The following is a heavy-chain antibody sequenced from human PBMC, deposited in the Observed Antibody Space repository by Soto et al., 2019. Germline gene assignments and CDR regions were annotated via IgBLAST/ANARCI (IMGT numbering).Heavy chain of an antibody. V-gene: IGHV3-30*18. Sequence: QVQLVESGGGVVQPGRSLRLSCAASGFTFSSYGMHWVRQAPGKGLEWVAVISYDGSNKYYADSVKGRFTISRDNSKNPVFLQMDRLGGEDTGVYFWWKGPAVVIVPAGMNYYYGMDGWGPGTKVTVPS. J-gene: IGHJ6*02. D-gene: IGHD2-2*01. CDR3: WKGPAVVIVPAGMNYYYGMDG. CDR1: GFTFSSYG. CDR2: ISYDGSNK.